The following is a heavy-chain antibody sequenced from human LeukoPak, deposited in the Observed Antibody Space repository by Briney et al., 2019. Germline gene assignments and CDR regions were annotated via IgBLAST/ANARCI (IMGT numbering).Heavy chain of an antibody. Sequence: GGSLRLSCAASGFTFDDYAMHWVRQAPGKGLEWVSLISWDGGYSYYADSVKGRFTISRDNSKNTLYLQMNSLKIEDTALYYCARGAHKRDDYGGFFDYWGQGTLVTVSS. CDR1: GFTFDDYA. V-gene: IGHV3-43D*03. CDR3: ARGAHKRDDYGGFFDY. CDR2: ISWDGGYS. D-gene: IGHD4-23*01. J-gene: IGHJ4*02.